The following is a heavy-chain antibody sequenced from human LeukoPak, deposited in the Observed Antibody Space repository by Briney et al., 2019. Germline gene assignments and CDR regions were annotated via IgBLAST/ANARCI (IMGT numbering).Heavy chain of an antibody. CDR3: ARDISSGYDYPYYFDY. D-gene: IGHD5-12*01. V-gene: IGHV3-30*03. CDR1: GFTFNSYG. CDR2: ISYDGSNK. J-gene: IGHJ4*02. Sequence: GGSLRLSCAASGFTFNSYGMHWVRQAPGKGLEWVAVISYDGSNKYYADSVKGRFTISRDNSKNTLYLQMNSLRSDDTAVYYCARDISSGYDYPYYFDYWGQGTLVTVSS.